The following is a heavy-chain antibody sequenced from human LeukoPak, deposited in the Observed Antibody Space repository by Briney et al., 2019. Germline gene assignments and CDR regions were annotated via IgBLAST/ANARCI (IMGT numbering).Heavy chain of an antibody. CDR3: ARQMTPHGNFDY. Sequence: GGSLRLSCAASGFTLSNHAMHWVRRATGKGLEWVSAVGIAGDTFYPGSVTGRFTISRENAKNSLYLQMNSLRAEDTAVYYCARQMTPHGNFDYWGQGTLVTVSS. J-gene: IGHJ4*02. CDR1: GFTLSNHA. CDR2: VGIAGDT. V-gene: IGHV3-13*01. D-gene: IGHD1-26*01.